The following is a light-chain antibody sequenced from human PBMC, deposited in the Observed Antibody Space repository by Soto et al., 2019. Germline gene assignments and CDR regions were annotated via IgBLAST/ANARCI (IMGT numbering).Light chain of an antibody. CDR1: SSDVGGYNY. J-gene: IGLJ3*02. CDR3: CSSAGTYTSV. Sequence: QSVLTRPRSVSGSPGQSVTISCTGTSSDVGGYNYVSWYQQHPGKAPKLMISDVSKRPSGVPDRFSGSKSGNTASLTISGLQAEDEADYYCCSSAGTYTSVFGGGTKVTVL. V-gene: IGLV2-11*01. CDR2: DVS.